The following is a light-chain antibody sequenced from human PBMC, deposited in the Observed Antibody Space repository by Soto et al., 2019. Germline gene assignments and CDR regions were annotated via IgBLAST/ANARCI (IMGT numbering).Light chain of an antibody. V-gene: IGKV3D-15*01. J-gene: IGKJ5*01. Sequence: EIVLTQSSDTLAVSPREVATLSCWASQSVTSNLAWYQKKRGQAPRLLSYAAYTRATGVPARFSVNVSGTEFSLTISSLQSEDFAVYYCQQYNNWPPITFGQGTRLEIK. CDR2: AAY. CDR1: QSVTSN. CDR3: QQYNNWPPIT.